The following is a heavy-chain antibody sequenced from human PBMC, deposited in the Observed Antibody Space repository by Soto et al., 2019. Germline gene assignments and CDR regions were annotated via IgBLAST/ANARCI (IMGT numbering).Heavy chain of an antibody. CDR3: AGGRIGSLPSFAY. J-gene: IGHJ4*02. CDR2: IYYSGST. CDR1: GGSISGYY. D-gene: IGHD3-10*01. Sequence: PSVTLRLTCTVAGGSISGYYWRWIRKPPEKGLERIGYIYYSGSTNYNPSLKSRVTISVDTSKNKLSLKLSSVTAAHTAVYYSAGGRIGSLPSFAYWGQGT. V-gene: IGHV4-59*01.